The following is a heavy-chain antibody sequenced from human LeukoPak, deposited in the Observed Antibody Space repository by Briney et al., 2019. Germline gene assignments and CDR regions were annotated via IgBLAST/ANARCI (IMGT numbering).Heavy chain of an antibody. CDR1: GYTFTGYY. CDR2: INPNSGGT. V-gene: IGHV1-2*02. Sequence: GASVKVSCKASGYTFTGYYMHWVRQAPGQGLEWMGWINPNSGGTNYAQKFQGRVTMTRDTSISTAYMELSRLRSDDTAVYYCARGSNWTYVSPSLWGFDPWGQGTLVTVSS. CDR3: ARGSNWTYVSPSLWGFDP. J-gene: IGHJ5*02. D-gene: IGHD1-7*01.